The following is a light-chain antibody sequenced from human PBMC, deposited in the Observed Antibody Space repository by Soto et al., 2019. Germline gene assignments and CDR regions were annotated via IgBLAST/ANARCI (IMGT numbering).Light chain of an antibody. CDR1: SSDVGSYNL. Sequence: QSALTQPASVSGSPGQSITISCTGTSSDVGSYNLVSWYQQHPGTAPKLMIYEGSKRPSGVSNRFSGSKSGNTASLTISGLQAEDEADYSCCSYAGSSMVFGGGTKLTVL. J-gene: IGLJ2*01. CDR2: EGS. CDR3: CSYAGSSMV. V-gene: IGLV2-23*01.